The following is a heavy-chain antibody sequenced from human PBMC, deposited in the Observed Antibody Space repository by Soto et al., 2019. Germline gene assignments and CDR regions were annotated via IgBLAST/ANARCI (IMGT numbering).Heavy chain of an antibody. V-gene: IGHV4-30-4*01. CDR3: ARSIAARPAPIYYYYGMDV. J-gene: IGHJ6*02. CDR2: IYYSGST. D-gene: IGHD6-6*01. Sequence: QVQLQESGPGLVKPSQTLSLTCTVSGGSISSGDYYWSWIRQPPGKGLEWIGYIYYSGSTYYNPSLKSRVTISVDTSKNQFSLKLSSVTAADTAVYYCARSIAARPAPIYYYYGMDVWGQGTTVTVSS. CDR1: GGSISSGDYY.